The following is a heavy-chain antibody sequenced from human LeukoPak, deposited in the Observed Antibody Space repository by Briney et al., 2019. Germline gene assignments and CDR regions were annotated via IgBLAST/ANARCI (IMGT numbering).Heavy chain of an antibody. CDR2: ISAYNGNT. D-gene: IGHD2-2*01. V-gene: IGHV1-18*01. CDR1: GYTFTSYG. J-gene: IGHJ4*02. Sequence: ASVKVSCKASGYTFTSYGISWVRQAPGQGLEWMGWISAYNGNTNYAQKLQGRVTMTTDTSTSTAYMELRSLRSDDTAAYYCARSYCSSTSCYGPTFDYWGQGTLVTVSS. CDR3: ARSYCSSTSCYGPTFDY.